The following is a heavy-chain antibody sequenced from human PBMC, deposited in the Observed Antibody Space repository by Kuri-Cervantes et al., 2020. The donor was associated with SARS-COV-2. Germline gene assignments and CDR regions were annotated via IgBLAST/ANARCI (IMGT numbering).Heavy chain of an antibody. V-gene: IGHV1-3*01. D-gene: IGHD3-22*01. CDR3: ATGLLSDSSGYYSNDY. J-gene: IGHJ4*02. CDR1: GYTFTSYA. Sequence: ASVKVSCKASGYTFTSYAMHWVRQAPGQRLEWMGWINAGNGNTKYSQKFQGRVTITEDTSTDTAYMELSSLRSEDTAVYYCATGLLSDSSGYYSNDYWGQGTLVTVSS. CDR2: INAGNGNT.